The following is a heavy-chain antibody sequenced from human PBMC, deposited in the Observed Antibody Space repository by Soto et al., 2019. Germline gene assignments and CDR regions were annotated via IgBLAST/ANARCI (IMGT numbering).Heavy chain of an antibody. CDR2: IAGSGGDI. J-gene: IGHJ4*02. CDR3: AKKYRGTYPFDY. CDR1: ALTFSSYA. D-gene: IGHD1-26*01. Sequence: GGSLRLSCAASALTFSSYAMAWVRQAPGKGLEWVSSIAGSGGDISYADSVKGRFTISRDNSKNTLYLQMDSLRAEDTAIYYCAKKYRGTYPFDYWGQGTLVTVSS. V-gene: IGHV3-23*01.